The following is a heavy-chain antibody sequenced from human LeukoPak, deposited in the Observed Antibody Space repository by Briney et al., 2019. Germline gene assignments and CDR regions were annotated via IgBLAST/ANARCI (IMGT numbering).Heavy chain of an antibody. J-gene: IGHJ4*02. CDR2: ISPKSGDT. CDR1: GYTFTGRY. CDR3: TREDY. V-gene: IGHV1-2*02. Sequence: GASVYVSCKASGYTFTGRYMHWMRQAPGQGLEWMGWISPKSGDTQYAQKFQGRVTMTRDTSISTAYMEVNRLTSDDTAVYYCTREDYWGQGTLVTVSS.